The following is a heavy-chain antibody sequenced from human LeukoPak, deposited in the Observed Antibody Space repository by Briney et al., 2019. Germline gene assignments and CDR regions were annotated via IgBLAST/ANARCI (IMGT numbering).Heavy chain of an antibody. CDR2: INPSGGST. CDR1: GYTFTGYY. V-gene: IGHV1-46*01. Sequence: ASVKVSCKASGYTFTGYYMHWVRQAPGQGLEWMGIINPSGGSTSYAQKFQGRVTMTRDTSTSTVYMELSSVTAADTAVYYCARDNSRTLDYWGQGTLVTVSS. D-gene: IGHD4-23*01. J-gene: IGHJ4*02. CDR3: ARDNSRTLDY.